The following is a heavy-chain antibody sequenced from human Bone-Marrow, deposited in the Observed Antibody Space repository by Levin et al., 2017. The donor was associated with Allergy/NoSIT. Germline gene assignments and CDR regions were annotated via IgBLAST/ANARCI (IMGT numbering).Heavy chain of an antibody. CDR2: IFDTGTT. V-gene: IGHV4-59*01. CDR3: ASGGRRWESLRPGNYYYGMDV. Sequence: TSETLSLTCTVSGGSINSFYWNWIRQPPGKGLEWICYIFDTGTTNYNPSLKSRVTISLATSKRRFSLRLTSVTAADTAMYYCASGGRRWESLRPGNYYYGMDVWGQGTTVTVSS. J-gene: IGHJ6*02. CDR1: GGSINSFY. D-gene: IGHD3-16*01.